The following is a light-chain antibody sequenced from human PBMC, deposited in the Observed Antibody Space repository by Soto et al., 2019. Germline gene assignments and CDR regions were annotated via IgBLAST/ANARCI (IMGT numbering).Light chain of an antibody. CDR2: VNSGGSH. CDR1: SGHSNYA. CDR3: QTLGTGSGSVV. V-gene: IGLV4-69*01. Sequence: QLVLTQSPSASASLGASVKLTCTLSSGHSNYAIAWHQQQPEKGPRYLMKVNSGGSHIKGDGIPDRFSGSSSGAERYLFISSLQSEDEADYYCQTLGTGSGSVVFGGGTQLPVL. J-gene: IGLJ7*01.